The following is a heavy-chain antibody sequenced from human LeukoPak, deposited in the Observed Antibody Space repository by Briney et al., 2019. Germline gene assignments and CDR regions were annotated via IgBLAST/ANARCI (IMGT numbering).Heavy chain of an antibody. V-gene: IGHV1-3*01. CDR1: GYTFTSYA. CDR3: ARGSAYSSRFDP. D-gene: IGHD1-26*01. Sequence: ASVKVSCTASGYTFTSYAMHWVRQAPGQRLEWMGWINAGNGNTKYSQKFQGRVTITRDTSASTAYMELSSLRSEDTAVYYCARGSAYSSRFDPWGQGTLVTVSS. J-gene: IGHJ5*02. CDR2: INAGNGNT.